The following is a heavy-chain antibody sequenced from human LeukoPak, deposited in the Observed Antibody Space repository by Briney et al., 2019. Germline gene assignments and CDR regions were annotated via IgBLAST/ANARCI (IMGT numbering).Heavy chain of an antibody. J-gene: IGHJ6*02. CDR3: AKEGYCSGGSCYLSMDV. D-gene: IGHD2-15*01. V-gene: IGHV3-23*01. CDR1: GFTFSSYA. CDR2: ISGSGGST. Sequence: GGSLRLSCAASGFTFSSYAMSWVRQAPGKGLEWVSAISGSGGSTYYADSVKGRFTISRDNSKNTLYLQMNSLRAEDTAVYYCAKEGYCSGGSCYLSMDVWGQGTTVTVSS.